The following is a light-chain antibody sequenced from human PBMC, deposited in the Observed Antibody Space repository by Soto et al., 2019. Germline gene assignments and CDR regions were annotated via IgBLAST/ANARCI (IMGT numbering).Light chain of an antibody. CDR1: QSVSSY. Sequence: EIVLTQSPATLSLSPGERATLSCRASQSVSSYLAWYQQKPGQAPRLLIYDASNRATGIPARFSGSGSGTDFTLTISIIEPEDFAFYYCQQRSNWPPYTFGQGTKLEIK. V-gene: IGKV3-11*01. J-gene: IGKJ2*01. CDR3: QQRSNWPPYT. CDR2: DAS.